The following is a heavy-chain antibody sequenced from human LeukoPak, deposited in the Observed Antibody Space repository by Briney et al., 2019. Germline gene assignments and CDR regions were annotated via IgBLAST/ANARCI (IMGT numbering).Heavy chain of an antibody. CDR2: INHSGST. CDR3: VRIRDELEVTPIDY. V-gene: IGHV4-34*01. D-gene: IGHD1-1*01. CDR1: GGSFSGYY. J-gene: IGHJ4*02. Sequence: SETLSLTCAVYGGSFSGYYWSWIRQPPGKGLEWIGEINHSGSTNYNPSLKSRVTISVDTSKNQFSLKLSSVTAADTAAYYCVRIRDELEVTPIDYWGQGTLVTVSS.